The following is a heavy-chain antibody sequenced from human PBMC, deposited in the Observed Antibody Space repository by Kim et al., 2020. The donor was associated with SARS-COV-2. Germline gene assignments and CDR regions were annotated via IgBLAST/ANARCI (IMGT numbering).Heavy chain of an antibody. J-gene: IGHJ3*01. CDR3: AKGGYCATTSCFQGAYDV. D-gene: IGHD2-2*01. Sequence: KGRCTISRDNSKNTLCLQMNSLRAEDTAVYFCAKGGYCATTSCFQGAYDVWGQGTMVTVSS. V-gene: IGHV3-23*01.